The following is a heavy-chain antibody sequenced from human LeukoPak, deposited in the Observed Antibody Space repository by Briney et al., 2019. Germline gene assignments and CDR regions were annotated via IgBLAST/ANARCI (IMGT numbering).Heavy chain of an antibody. J-gene: IGHJ3*02. CDR2: ISSSGSTI. CDR3: ARDGPDYDFWSGYPRSAFDI. D-gene: IGHD3-3*01. V-gene: IGHV3-11*04. CDR1: GLTFSDYY. Sequence: GGSLRLSCAASGLTFSDYYMSWIRQAPGKGLEWVSYISSSGSTIYYADSVKGRFTISRDNAKNSLYLQMNSLRAEDTAVYYCARDGPDYDFWSGYPRSAFDIWGQGTMVTVSS.